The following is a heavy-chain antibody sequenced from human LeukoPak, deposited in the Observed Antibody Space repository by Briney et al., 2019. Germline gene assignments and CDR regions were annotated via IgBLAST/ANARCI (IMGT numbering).Heavy chain of an antibody. CDR3: ARDQYGTFDY. J-gene: IGHJ4*02. D-gene: IGHD4-17*01. CDR1: GGSISRYY. Sequence: SETLSLTCTVSGGSISRYYWSWIRQPPGKGLEWIGYIYHSGSTYYNPSLKSRVTISVDRSKNQFSLKLSSVTAADTAVYYCARDQYGTFDYWGQGTLVTVSS. V-gene: IGHV4-59*12. CDR2: IYHSGST.